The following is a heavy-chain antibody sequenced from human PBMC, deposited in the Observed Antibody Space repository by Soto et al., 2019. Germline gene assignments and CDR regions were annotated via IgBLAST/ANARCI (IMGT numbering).Heavy chain of an antibody. V-gene: IGHV3-23*01. CDR3: AKGGWLDD. Sequence: EVHLLESGGDLVQPGGSLRLSCAASGFSFTAYIMSWFRQAPGQGLEWVSAISVSGDETYYADSVKGRFTISRDDAKNTLYLQLNSLRVDDTAIYYCAKGGWLDDCGQGTLVTVSS. D-gene: IGHD5-12*01. J-gene: IGHJ4*02. CDR2: ISVSGDET. CDR1: GFSFTAYI.